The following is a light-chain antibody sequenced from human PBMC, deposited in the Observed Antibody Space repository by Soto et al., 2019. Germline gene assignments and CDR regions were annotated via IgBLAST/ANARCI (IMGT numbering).Light chain of an antibody. CDR3: QQYVNSPFT. CDR2: EAS. J-gene: IGKJ2*01. CDR1: QSVRGNY. V-gene: IGKV3-20*01. Sequence: FVLTQSPGTLSLSPGERATFSCRASQSVRGNYIAWYQQKPGQAPRVLIFEASKRATGTPDRFSGSGSGTDFNLTISRLEPEDFAVFYCQQYVNSPFTFGHGTKLEI.